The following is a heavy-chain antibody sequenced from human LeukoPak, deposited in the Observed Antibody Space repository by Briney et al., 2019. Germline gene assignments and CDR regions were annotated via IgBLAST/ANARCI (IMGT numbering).Heavy chain of an antibody. J-gene: IGHJ3*02. CDR3: ARRVDSSSWYGDDAFDI. Sequence: GGSLETPLKGSWYSFTSFWNGWGRQIPGEGSGGCVMFYCCDSDTRYSPSFQGQVTISADKSISTAYLQWSSLKASDTAMYYCARRVDSSSWYGDDAFDIWGQGTMVTVSS. CDR1: WYSFTSFW. D-gene: IGHD6-13*01. V-gene: IGHV5-51*02. CDR2: FYCCDSDT.